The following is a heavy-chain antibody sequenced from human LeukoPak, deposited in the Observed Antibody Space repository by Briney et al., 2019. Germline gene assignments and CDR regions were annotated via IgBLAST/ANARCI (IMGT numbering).Heavy chain of an antibody. J-gene: IGHJ4*02. CDR3: AKEAERATAY. CDR1: GSFLSSYS. Sequence: GSLPPSCAAAGSFLSSYSMGWVRPAPGEGPGWVSAISGSGGSTYYADSVKGQFNISRDNSKNTLYLQMNSLRAEDTAVYYCAKEAERATAYWGQGPLVTVSS. CDR2: ISGSGGST. V-gene: IGHV3-23*01. D-gene: IGHD1-26*01.